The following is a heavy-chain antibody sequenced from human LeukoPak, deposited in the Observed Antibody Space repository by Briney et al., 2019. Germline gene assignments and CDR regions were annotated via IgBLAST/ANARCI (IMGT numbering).Heavy chain of an antibody. CDR2: IYYSGST. D-gene: IGHD2-2*02. J-gene: IGHJ5*02. V-gene: IGHV4-59*01. CDR3: ARWNIVVVPAAILYNWFDP. CDR1: GGSISSYY. Sequence: SETLSLTCTVSGGSISSYYWSWIRQPPGKGLEWIGYIYYSGSTNYNPSLKSRVTISVDTSKNQFSLKLSSVTAADTAVYYCARWNIVVVPAAILYNWFDPWGQGTLVTVSS.